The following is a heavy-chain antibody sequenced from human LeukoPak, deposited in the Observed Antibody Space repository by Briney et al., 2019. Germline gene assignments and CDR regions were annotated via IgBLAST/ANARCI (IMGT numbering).Heavy chain of an antibody. V-gene: IGHV4-61*02. CDR1: GGSISSGSYY. CDR2: IYTSGST. D-gene: IGHD6-6*01. CDR3: ARGQQLVAGPGYYMDV. J-gene: IGHJ6*03. Sequence: PSETLSLTCTVSGGSISSGSYYWSWIRQPAGKGLEWIGRIYTSGSTNYNPSLKSRVTISVDTSKNQFSLKLSSVTAADTAVYYCARGQQLVAGPGYYMDVWGKGTTVTVSS.